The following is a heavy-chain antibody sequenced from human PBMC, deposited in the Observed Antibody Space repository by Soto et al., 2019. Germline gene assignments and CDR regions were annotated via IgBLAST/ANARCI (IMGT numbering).Heavy chain of an antibody. J-gene: IGHJ6*02. Sequence: QVQLQESGPGLVKPSETLSLTCTVSGGSISSYYWSWIRQPPGKGLEWIGYIYDSGSTNYNPSLKSRVTISVDTYKSQITMKLSAVTAADTAVYYCSRERGGAVIRRAYDYCIDVWGQGTTVTVSS. V-gene: IGHV4-59*01. D-gene: IGHD3-16*01. CDR3: SRERGGAVIRRAYDYCIDV. CDR2: IYDSGST. CDR1: GGSISSYY.